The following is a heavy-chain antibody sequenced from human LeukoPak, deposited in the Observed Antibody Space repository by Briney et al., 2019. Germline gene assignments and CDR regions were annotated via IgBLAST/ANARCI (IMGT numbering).Heavy chain of an antibody. Sequence: PGGSLRLSCAASGFTFSSYAMSRVRQAPGKGLEWVSAISGSGGSTYYADSVKGRFTISRDNSKNTLYLQMNSLRAEDTAVYYCTKDPLRITMVRGVTYSYGMDVWGQGTTVTVSS. CDR3: TKDPLRITMVRGVTYSYGMDV. D-gene: IGHD3-10*01. CDR2: ISGSGGST. J-gene: IGHJ6*02. V-gene: IGHV3-23*01. CDR1: GFTFSSYA.